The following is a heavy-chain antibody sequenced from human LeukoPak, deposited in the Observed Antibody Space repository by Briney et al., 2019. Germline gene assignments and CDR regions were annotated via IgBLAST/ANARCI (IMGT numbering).Heavy chain of an antibody. CDR3: AIYDSSGYYYVLGY. CDR1: GYTFTSYY. V-gene: IGHV1-46*01. Sequence: ASVKVSCKASGYTFTSYYMHWVRQAPGQGLEWMGIINPSGGSTSYAQKFQGRVTMTRDMSTSTDYMELSSLRSEDTAVYYCAIYDSSGYYYVLGYWGQGTLVTVSS. CDR2: INPSGGST. D-gene: IGHD3-22*01. J-gene: IGHJ4*02.